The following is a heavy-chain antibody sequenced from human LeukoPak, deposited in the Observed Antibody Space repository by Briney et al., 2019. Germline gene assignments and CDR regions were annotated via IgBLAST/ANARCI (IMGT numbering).Heavy chain of an antibody. V-gene: IGHV4-39*01. D-gene: IGHD2-2*01. CDR3: ARRARFIVVATGAFDI. CDR2: IYYSGST. CDR1: GGSISSSSYY. Sequence: SETLSLTCTVSGGSISSSSYYWGWIRQPPGKGLEWIGSIYYSGSTYYNPSLKSRVTISADTSKNQFSLKLSSVTAADTAVYYCARRARFIVVATGAFDIWGQGTMVTVSS. J-gene: IGHJ3*02.